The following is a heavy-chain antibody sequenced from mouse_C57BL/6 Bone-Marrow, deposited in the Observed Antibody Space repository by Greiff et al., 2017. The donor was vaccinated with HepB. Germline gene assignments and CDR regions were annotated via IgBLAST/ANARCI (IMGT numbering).Heavy chain of an antibody. D-gene: IGHD1-1*01. Sequence: EVKLQESGEGLVKPGGSLKLSCAASGFTFSSYAMSWVRQTPEKRLEWVAYISSGGDYIYYADTVKGRFTISRDNARNTLYLQMSSLNSEDTAMYYCTRAMAVVATYWYFDVWGTGTTVTVSS. V-gene: IGHV5-9-1*02. CDR2: ISSGGDYI. CDR3: TRAMAVVATYWYFDV. CDR1: GFTFSSYA. J-gene: IGHJ1*03.